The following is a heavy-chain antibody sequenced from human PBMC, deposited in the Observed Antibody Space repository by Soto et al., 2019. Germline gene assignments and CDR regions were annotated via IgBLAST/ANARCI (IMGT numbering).Heavy chain of an antibody. V-gene: IGHV4-31*03. CDR2: IYYSGST. CDR1: GGSISSGGYY. CDR3: ARSQSRAIAAADSLGFDY. Sequence: QVQLQESGPGLVKPSQTLSLTCTVSGGSISSGGYYWSWIRQHPGKGLEWIGYIYYSGSTYYNPSLKSRVTISVDTSKNQFSLKLSSVTAADTAVYYCARSQSRAIAAADSLGFDYWGQGTLVTVSS. J-gene: IGHJ4*02. D-gene: IGHD6-13*01.